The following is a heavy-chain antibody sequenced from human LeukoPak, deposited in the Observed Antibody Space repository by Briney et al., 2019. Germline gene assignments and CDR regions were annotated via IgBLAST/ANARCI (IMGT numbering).Heavy chain of an antibody. CDR1: GGSFSDYS. J-gene: IGHJ4*02. CDR3: ARDLYSSGWGYFDY. D-gene: IGHD6-19*01. CDR2: INHSGGT. V-gene: IGHV4-34*01. Sequence: PSETLSLTCAVYGGSFSDYSWSWIRQPPGKGLEWIGEINHSGGTKHNPSLKSRVTISLDTSENQFSLKLTSVTAADTAVYYCARDLYSSGWGYFDYWGQETLVTVSS.